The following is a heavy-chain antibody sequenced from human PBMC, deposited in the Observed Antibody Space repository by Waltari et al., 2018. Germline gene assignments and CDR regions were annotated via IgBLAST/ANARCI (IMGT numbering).Heavy chain of an antibody. Sequence: EVQLLESGGGLVQPGGSLRLSCAASGFTFSGYAMSWVRQAPGKGLEWVSAIVGSGSTTYYADSVKGRFTISRDNSKNTLYLQMNSLRSEDTAVYYCATDPSPLAFPWGQGTLVTVSS. J-gene: IGHJ5*02. CDR2: IVGSGSTT. V-gene: IGHV3-23*01. D-gene: IGHD3-3*02. CDR3: ATDPSPLAFP. CDR1: GFTFSGYA.